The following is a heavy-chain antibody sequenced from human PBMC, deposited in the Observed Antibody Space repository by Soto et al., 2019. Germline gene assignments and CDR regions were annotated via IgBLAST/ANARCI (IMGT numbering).Heavy chain of an antibody. J-gene: IGHJ4*02. Sequence: ASETLSLTCAVYGGSFSGYYWTWIRQPPGKGLEWIGEINHSGTVDYNPSLKSRVTISIDTSKRQFSLTLTSVTAADTAVYYCARAGAALVRGSIGGFDYWGQGTLVTVSS. CDR3: ARAGAALVRGSIGGFDY. D-gene: IGHD3-10*01. CDR1: GGSFSGYY. V-gene: IGHV4-34*01. CDR2: INHSGTV.